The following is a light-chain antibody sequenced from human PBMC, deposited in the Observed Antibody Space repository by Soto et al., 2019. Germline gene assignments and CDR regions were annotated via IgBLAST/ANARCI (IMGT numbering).Light chain of an antibody. CDR2: DAF. CDR1: QSISSY. CDR3: QQYKTYSLT. Sequence: DIQMTQSPSSLSASVGDRVTITCRASQSISSYLNWYQQKPGKAPKLLIFDAFSLESGVPFRFGGSGFGTEFTLTISSLQPDDSATYYCQQYKTYSLTFGGGTKVEIK. J-gene: IGKJ4*01. V-gene: IGKV1-5*01.